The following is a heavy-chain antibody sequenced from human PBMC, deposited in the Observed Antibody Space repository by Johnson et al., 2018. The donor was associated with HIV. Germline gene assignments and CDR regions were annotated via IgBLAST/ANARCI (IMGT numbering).Heavy chain of an antibody. CDR1: GFTFSSYA. D-gene: IGHD3-10*01. Sequence: QVQLVESGGGLVQPGGSLRLSCAASGFTFSSYAMHWVRQAPGKGLEWVAVISYDGSNKYYADSVKGRFTISRDNSKNTLYLQMNSLSAEDTAVYYCARDRGLDAFDIWGQGTMVTVSS. CDR3: ARDRGLDAFDI. CDR2: ISYDGSNK. J-gene: IGHJ3*02. V-gene: IGHV3-30-3*01.